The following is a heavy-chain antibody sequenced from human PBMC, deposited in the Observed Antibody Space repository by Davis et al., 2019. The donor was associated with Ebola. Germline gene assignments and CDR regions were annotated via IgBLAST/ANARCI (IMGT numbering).Heavy chain of an antibody. CDR1: GFTFTDYY. J-gene: IGHJ4*02. Sequence: ASVQVSRKASGFTFTDYYMHWVRQAPGQGLEWMGWNKLNSGGTNYAQRFQDRVTMTRDTSISTAYMELSSLTSDDTAVYYCARDLSGDNILCPDYWGQGTLGTVSS. CDR3: ARDLSGDNILCPDY. V-gene: IGHV1-2*02. CDR2: NKLNSGGT. D-gene: IGHD1-26*01.